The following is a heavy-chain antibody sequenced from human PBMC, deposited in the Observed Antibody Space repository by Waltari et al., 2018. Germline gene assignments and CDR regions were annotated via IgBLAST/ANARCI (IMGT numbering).Heavy chain of an antibody. CDR2: ISYDGSNK. CDR3: ARENWFDP. CDR1: GFTFSSYA. J-gene: IGHJ5*02. V-gene: IGHV3-30*01. Sequence: QVQLVESGGGVVQPGRSLRLSCAASGFTFSSYAMHWVRQAPGKGIEWVAVISYDGSNKYYADSVKGRFTITRDNSKNTLYLQMNSLRAEDTAVYYCARENWFDPWGQGTLVTVSS.